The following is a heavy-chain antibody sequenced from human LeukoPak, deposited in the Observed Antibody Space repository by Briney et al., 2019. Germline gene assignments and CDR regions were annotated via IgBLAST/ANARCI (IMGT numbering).Heavy chain of an antibody. Sequence: GGSLRLSCAASGFTFSSYAMSWVRQAPGKGLEWVSAISGSGGSTYYADSVKGRFTISRDNAKNTLYLKMNSLRAEDTAVYYCASEGYSSSWYSRLRYYYYGMDVWGQGTTVTVSS. J-gene: IGHJ6*02. CDR2: ISGSGGST. CDR1: GFTFSSYA. CDR3: ASEGYSSSWYSRLRYYYYGMDV. D-gene: IGHD6-13*01. V-gene: IGHV3-23*01.